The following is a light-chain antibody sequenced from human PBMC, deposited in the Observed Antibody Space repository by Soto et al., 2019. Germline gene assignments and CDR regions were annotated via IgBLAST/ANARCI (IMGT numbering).Light chain of an antibody. Sequence: GDRVTITCRASQAISSALAWYQQKPGKPPKLLIYDASTLQSGVPSRFSGTASGTDFTLTINSLQPEDFATYYYQQFNNWPVTFGPGTKVDIK. CDR2: DAS. CDR1: QAISSA. J-gene: IGKJ3*01. CDR3: QQFNNWPVT. V-gene: IGKV1D-13*01.